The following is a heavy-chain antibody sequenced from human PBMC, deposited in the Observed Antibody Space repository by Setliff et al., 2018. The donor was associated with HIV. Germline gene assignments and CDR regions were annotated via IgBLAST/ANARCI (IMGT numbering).Heavy chain of an antibody. V-gene: IGHV4-39*01. CDR2: IYQSGRT. Sequence: SETLSLTCSVSGGSINDERYYWSWIRQPPGKGLEWTGSIYQSGRTYYNPSLKSRLTMSVDTSKNQFSLSLSSVTAADTAVYYCATHASTVQDAMDVWGQGTTVTVSS. CDR1: GGSINDERYY. D-gene: IGHD4-4*01. CDR3: ATHASTVQDAMDV. J-gene: IGHJ6*02.